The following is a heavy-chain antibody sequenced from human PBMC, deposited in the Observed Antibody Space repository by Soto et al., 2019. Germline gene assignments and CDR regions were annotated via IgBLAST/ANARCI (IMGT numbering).Heavy chain of an antibody. Sequence: PGESLKISCKGSGYSFTTYWIGCLRQMPGKGLEWMVIIYPGHSDTRYSPSFQGQVTISADKSVSTAYLQWTSLNPSDTAMYYCVSQAWIQRWGPMSFLHYWRRGTHVTVS. CDR1: GYSFTTYW. J-gene: IGHJ4*02. CDR3: VSQAWIQRWGPMSFLHY. D-gene: IGHD5-18*01. CDR2: IYPGHSDT. V-gene: IGHV5-51*01.